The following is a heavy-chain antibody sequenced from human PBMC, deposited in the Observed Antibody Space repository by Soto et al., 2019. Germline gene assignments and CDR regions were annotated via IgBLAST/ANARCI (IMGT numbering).Heavy chain of an antibody. J-gene: IGHJ6*02. CDR2: IYYSGST. CDR3: ARAPPDCSGGSCYLRGYYYGMDV. Sequence: QVQLQESGPGLVKPSQTLSLTCTVSGGSISSGGYYWSWIRQHPGKGLEWIGYIYYSGSTYYNPSLKSRGTISVDTSKNQFSLKLSSVTAADTAVYYCARAPPDCSGGSCYLRGYYYGMDVWGQGTTVTVSS. V-gene: IGHV4-31*03. CDR1: GGSISSGGYY. D-gene: IGHD2-15*01.